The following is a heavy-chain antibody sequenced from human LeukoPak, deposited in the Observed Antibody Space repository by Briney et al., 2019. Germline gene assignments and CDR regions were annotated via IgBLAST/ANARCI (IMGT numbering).Heavy chain of an antibody. CDR3: ARSLTGTYGFAF. CDR1: GESFNNHY. D-gene: IGHD1-14*01. Sequence: SETLSLTCAVYGESFNNHYWNWIRQPPGKGLEWIGEINHLGGTNYNPYLQSRVAMSVDTSKNPFSLRLNSVNDADTATYYCARSLTGTYGFAFWSQGTPVLVST. J-gene: IGHJ4*02. CDR2: INHLGGT. V-gene: IGHV4-34*01.